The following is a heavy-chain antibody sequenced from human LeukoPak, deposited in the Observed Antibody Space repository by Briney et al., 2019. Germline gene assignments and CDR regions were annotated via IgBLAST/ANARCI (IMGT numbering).Heavy chain of an antibody. D-gene: IGHD3-22*01. J-gene: IGHJ4*02. CDR2: ISTGSSFI. CDR1: GFTFSSYN. Sequence: GGSLRLSCAASGFTFSSYNMNWVRQAPGKGLEWVSSISTGSSFIYYADSVKGRFTISRDIAKNSLYLQMNSLRAEDTAVYYCARTDYYDKSIDYWGQGTLVTVSS. V-gene: IGHV3-21*01. CDR3: ARTDYYDKSIDY.